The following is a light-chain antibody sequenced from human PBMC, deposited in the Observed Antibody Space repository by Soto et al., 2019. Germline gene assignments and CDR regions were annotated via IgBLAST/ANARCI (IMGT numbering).Light chain of an antibody. CDR2: WSS. CDR3: QQYYSTPLT. Sequence: IVMTQSPDSLAVYLGERATIDCRSSQSLLYSSNNKNYLAWYQQKPGQPPTLLIYWSSTRESGVPDRFSGSGSGTDFTLTISSLQAEDVAVYYCQQYYSTPLTFGGGTKVDIK. J-gene: IGKJ4*01. V-gene: IGKV4-1*01. CDR1: QSLLYSSNNKNY.